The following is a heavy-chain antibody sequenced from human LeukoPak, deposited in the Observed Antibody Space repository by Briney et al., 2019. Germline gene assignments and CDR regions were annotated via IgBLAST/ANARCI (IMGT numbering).Heavy chain of an antibody. D-gene: IGHD2-2*01. CDR3: ARPHCSSPACHPPEWFDP. CDR2: MNPNSGNT. CDR1: GYTFTNYD. J-gene: IGHJ5*02. V-gene: IGHV1-8*01. Sequence: GASVRVSCKTSGYTFTNYDINWVRQATGQGLEWMGWMNPNSGNTGYAQKFQGRVTMTRNTSISTAYMELSSLRSEDTAVYYCARPHCSSPACHPPEWFDPWGQGTLVTVSS.